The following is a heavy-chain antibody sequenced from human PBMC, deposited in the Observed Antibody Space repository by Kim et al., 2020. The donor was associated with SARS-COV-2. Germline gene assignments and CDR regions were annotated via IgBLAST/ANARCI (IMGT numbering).Heavy chain of an antibody. CDR1: GFSFSSYA. D-gene: IGHD3-10*01. Sequence: GGSLRLSCAASGFSFSSYALKWVRQAPGKGLEWVSYISIAGGIIHYADSVRGRFTISRDNARNLMYLQMNSLRAEDTAVYYCARDDVARAYNSGTNVYWGQGTPVTVSS. CDR3: ARDDVARAYNSGTNVY. CDR2: ISIAGGII. J-gene: IGHJ4*02. V-gene: IGHV3-48*03.